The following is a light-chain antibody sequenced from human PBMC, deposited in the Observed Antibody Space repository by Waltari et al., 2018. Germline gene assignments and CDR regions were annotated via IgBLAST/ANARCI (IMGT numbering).Light chain of an antibody. V-gene: IGLV1-47*01. CDR1: SSNIGSNY. J-gene: IGLJ3*02. Sequence: QSVLTQPPSASGTPGQRVTISCSGSSSNIGSNYVYWYQRRPGTAPKLLFYRNNQRAAGVPDRFSGYKSGTSASLDSSGLRYEDEADYYCAAWDDSLSGWVFGGGTKLTVL. CDR2: RNN. CDR3: AAWDDSLSGWV.